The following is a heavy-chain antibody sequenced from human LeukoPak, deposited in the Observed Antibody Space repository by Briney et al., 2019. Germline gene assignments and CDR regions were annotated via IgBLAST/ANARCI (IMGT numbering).Heavy chain of an antibody. CDR3: ARNPFFGVVSTYYYYYMDV. D-gene: IGHD3-3*01. Sequence: GASVKVSCKASGYTFTSYGISWVRQAPGQGLEWMGWISAYNGNTNYAQKLQGRVTMTTDTSTSTAYMELRSLRSDDTAVYYCARNPFFGVVSTYYYYYMDVWGKGTTVTVSS. V-gene: IGHV1-18*01. J-gene: IGHJ6*03. CDR1: GYTFTSYG. CDR2: ISAYNGNT.